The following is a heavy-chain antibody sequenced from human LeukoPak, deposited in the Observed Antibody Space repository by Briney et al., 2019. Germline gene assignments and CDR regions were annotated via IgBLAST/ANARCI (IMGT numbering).Heavy chain of an antibody. CDR3: ARDSSGWYRWFDP. J-gene: IGHJ5*02. CDR2: ISSSGSYI. V-gene: IGHV3-21*01. D-gene: IGHD6-19*01. CDR1: RFTFSSYS. Sequence: GGSLRLSCAASRFTFSSYSMNWVRQAPGKGLEWVSSISSSGSYIYYADSVKGRFTISRDNAKNSLYLQMNSLRAEDTAVYYCARDSSGWYRWFDPWGQGTLVTVSS.